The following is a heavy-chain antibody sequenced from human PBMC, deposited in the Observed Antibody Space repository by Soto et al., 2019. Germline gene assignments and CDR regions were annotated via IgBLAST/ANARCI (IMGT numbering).Heavy chain of an antibody. D-gene: IGHD3-16*02. V-gene: IGHV4-39*02. CDR2: IYYSGST. Sequence: SETLSLTCTVSGGPISNSSYYWGWIRQPPGKGLEWIGSIYYSGSTYYNPSLKSRVTKSVDTSKNQFSLKLSSVTAADTAVYYCARDPKYYDYVWGTYRPFDYWGQGTLVTVSS. CDR3: ARDPKYYDYVWGTYRPFDY. J-gene: IGHJ4*02. CDR1: GGPISNSSYY.